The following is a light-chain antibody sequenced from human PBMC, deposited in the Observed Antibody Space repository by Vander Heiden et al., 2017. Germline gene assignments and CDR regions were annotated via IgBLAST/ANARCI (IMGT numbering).Light chain of an antibody. CDR1: SPNIGNNY. Sequence: QSVFTQPPSVSAAPGQKVTVSCSGSSPNIGNNYVSWYQQLPGTAPKLLIYDNDKRPSGIPDRFSGSKSGTSATLGITGLQTGDEADYYCATWDNSLRVVVLGGGTKMTVL. CDR2: DND. J-gene: IGLJ2*01. V-gene: IGLV1-51*01. CDR3: ATWDNSLRVVV.